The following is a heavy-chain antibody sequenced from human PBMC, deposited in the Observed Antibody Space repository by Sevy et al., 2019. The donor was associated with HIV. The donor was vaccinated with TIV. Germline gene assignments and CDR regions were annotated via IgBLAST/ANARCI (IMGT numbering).Heavy chain of an antibody. V-gene: IGHV3-23*01. Sequence: GGSLRLSCAASGFSFSSYAMSWVRQAPGKGLEWVSAISGSGGSTYYADSVKGRFIISRDNSKNTLYLQMNSLRAEDTAVYYCSKVYCGGDCSPDYYMDVWGKGTTVTVSS. D-gene: IGHD2-21*02. CDR2: ISGSGGST. CDR1: GFSFSSYA. J-gene: IGHJ6*03. CDR3: SKVYCGGDCSPDYYMDV.